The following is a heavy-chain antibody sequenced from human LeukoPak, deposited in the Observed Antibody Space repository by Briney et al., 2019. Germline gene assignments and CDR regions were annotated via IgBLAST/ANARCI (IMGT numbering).Heavy chain of an antibody. CDR2: INHSGST. CDR3: ARGRIYYGSGSYYKIGANLNSRFDY. Sequence: SGPTLVKPTQTLTLTCTFSGFSLSTSGVGVGWIRQPPGKGLEWIGEINHSGSTNYNPSLKSRVTISVDTSKNQFSLKLSSVTAADTAVYYCARGRIYYGSGSYYKIGANLNSRFDYWGQGTLVTVSS. D-gene: IGHD3-10*01. CDR1: GFSLSTSGV. J-gene: IGHJ4*02. V-gene: IGHV4-39*07.